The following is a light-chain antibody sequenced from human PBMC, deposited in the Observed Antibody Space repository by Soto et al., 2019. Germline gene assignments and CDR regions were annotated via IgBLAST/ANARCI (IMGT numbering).Light chain of an antibody. CDR1: SGHSSYA. V-gene: IGLV4-69*01. J-gene: IGLJ3*02. CDR3: QTWGTGVWV. CDR2: LNSDGSH. Sequence: QPVLTQSPSASASLGASVKLTCTLSSGHSSYAIAWHQQQPEKGPRYLMKLNSDGSHNKGDGIPDRFSGSSSGAERYLTIASLKSEDEADYYCQTWGTGVWVFGGGTKVTVL.